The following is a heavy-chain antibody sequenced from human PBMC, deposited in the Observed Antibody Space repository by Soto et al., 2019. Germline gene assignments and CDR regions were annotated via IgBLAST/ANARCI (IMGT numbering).Heavy chain of an antibody. D-gene: IGHD2-15*01. Sequence: SETLSLTCTVSGGSVSSGSYYWSWIRQPPGKGLEWIGYIYYSGSTNYNPSLKSRVTISVDTSKNQFSLKLSSVTAADTAVYYCARYPTGDCSGGSCYSYYYYGMDVWGQGTTVTVSS. CDR3: ARYPTGDCSGGSCYSYYYYGMDV. CDR2: IYYSGST. J-gene: IGHJ6*02. V-gene: IGHV4-61*01. CDR1: GGSVSSGSYY.